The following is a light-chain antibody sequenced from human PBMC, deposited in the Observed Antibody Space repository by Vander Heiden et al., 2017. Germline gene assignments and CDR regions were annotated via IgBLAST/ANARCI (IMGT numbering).Light chain of an antibody. J-gene: IGKJ2*01. Sequence: IQLTPSPSPLSASVGDRVTITCRASQSISSWLAWYQQKPGKAPKLLIYKASSLESGVPSSFSGSGSGTEFTLTISSLQPDDFATYYCQQYNSYSPFTFGQGTKLEIK. V-gene: IGKV1-5*03. CDR1: QSISSW. CDR3: QQYNSYSPFT. CDR2: KAS.